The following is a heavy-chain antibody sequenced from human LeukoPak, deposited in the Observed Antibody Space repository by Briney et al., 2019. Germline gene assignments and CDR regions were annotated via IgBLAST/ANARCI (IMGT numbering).Heavy chain of an antibody. V-gene: IGHV4-4*09. Sequence: MPSETLSLTCTVSGDSISSSYWNWIRQTPGKGLEWIGYISASGNTNYNPSLKRRIIISVDMSKNQFSLKLSSVTAADTAVYYCARLIPGTTGLRKNYFDYWGQGTLVTVSS. CDR3: ARLIPGTTGLRKNYFDY. D-gene: IGHD1-20*01. CDR1: GDSISSSY. CDR2: ISASGNT. J-gene: IGHJ4*02.